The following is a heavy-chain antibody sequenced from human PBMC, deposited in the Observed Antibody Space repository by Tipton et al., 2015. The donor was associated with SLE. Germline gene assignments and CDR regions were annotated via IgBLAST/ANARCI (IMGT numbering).Heavy chain of an antibody. CDR3: AKSRSSLAYDSSGYFDY. J-gene: IGHJ4*02. V-gene: IGHV3-53*04. D-gene: IGHD3-22*01. CDR2: IYSGGST. CDR1: GFTVSSNY. Sequence: SLRLSCAASGFTVSSNYMSWVRQAPGKGLEWVSVIYSGGSTYYADSVKGRFTISRHNSKNTLYLQMNSLRAEDTAVYYCAKSRSSLAYDSSGYFDYWGQGTLVTVSS.